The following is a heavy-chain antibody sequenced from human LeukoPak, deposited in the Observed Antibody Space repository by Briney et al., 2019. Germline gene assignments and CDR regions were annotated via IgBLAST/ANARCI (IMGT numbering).Heavy chain of an antibody. J-gene: IGHJ4*02. D-gene: IGHD3-22*01. Sequence: SETLSLTCTVSGGSISSHYWSWIRQPPGKGLEWIGYIYYSGSTNYNPSLKSRVTISVDTSKNQFSLKLSSVTAADTAVYYCARSGYYDSSGSTGYFDYWAREPWSPSPQ. V-gene: IGHV4-59*11. CDR1: GGSISSHY. CDR3: ARSGYYDSSGSTGYFDY. CDR2: IYYSGST.